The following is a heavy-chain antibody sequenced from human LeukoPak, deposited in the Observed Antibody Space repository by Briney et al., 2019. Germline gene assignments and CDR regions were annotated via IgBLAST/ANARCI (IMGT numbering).Heavy chain of an antibody. J-gene: IGHJ5*02. V-gene: IGHV1-2*02. Sequence: GASVKVSCKASGYTFTGYYMHWVRQAPGQGLEWMGWINPNSGGTNYAQKFQGRVTMTRDTAIRTAYMELSRLRSDDTAVYYCASPQSIAAAGTTGENWFDPWGQGTLVTVSS. D-gene: IGHD6-13*01. CDR2: INPNSGGT. CDR1: GYTFTGYY. CDR3: ASPQSIAAAGTTGENWFDP.